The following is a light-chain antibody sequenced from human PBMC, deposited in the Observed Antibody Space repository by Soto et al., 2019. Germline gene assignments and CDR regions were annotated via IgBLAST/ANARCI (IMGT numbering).Light chain of an antibody. J-gene: IGKJ2*01. CDR1: RSVSSN. CDR3: QQYNNWPPYT. Sequence: EIVMTQSPATLSVSPGERATLSCRASRSVSSNLPWNKQKPPQAPSPRTYGPSTRATGIPARFSGSGSGTEFTLTISSLQSEDFAVYYCQQYNNWPPYTFGQGTKLEIK. CDR2: GPS. V-gene: IGKV3-15*01.